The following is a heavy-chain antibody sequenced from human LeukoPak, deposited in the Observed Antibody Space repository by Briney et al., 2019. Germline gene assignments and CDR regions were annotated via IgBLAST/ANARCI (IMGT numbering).Heavy chain of an antibody. CDR2: IYSGGST. V-gene: IGHV3-53*01. CDR3: ARDSVGVPAAIDAFDI. J-gene: IGHJ3*02. D-gene: IGHD2-2*01. Sequence: GGSLRLSCAASGFTVSSNYMSWVRQAPGKGLEWVSVIYSGGSTYYADSVKGRFTISRDNSKNTLYLQMNSLRAEDTAVYYCARDSVGVPAAIDAFDIWAKGQWSPSLQ. CDR1: GFTVSSNY.